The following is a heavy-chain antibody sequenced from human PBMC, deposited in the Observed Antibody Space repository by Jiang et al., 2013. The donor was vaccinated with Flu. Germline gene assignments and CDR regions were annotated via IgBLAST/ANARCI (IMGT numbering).Heavy chain of an antibody. J-gene: IGHJ4*02. CDR1: GGSITSDDYY. V-gene: IGHV4-39*07. CDR3: ARAEKYSGFELPYFVY. Sequence: PGLVKPSETLSLTCTVSGGSITSDDYYWVWIRQPPGKGLEWIGSIYYSGGTYYNPSLKSRVTLLVDTSKNHFSLKLRFVTAADTAVYYCARAEKYSGFELPYFVYWGQGILVTVSS. CDR2: IYYSGGT. D-gene: IGHD5-12*01.